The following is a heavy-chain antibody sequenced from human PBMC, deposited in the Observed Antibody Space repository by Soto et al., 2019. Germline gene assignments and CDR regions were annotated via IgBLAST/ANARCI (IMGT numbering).Heavy chain of an antibody. D-gene: IGHD5-12*01. CDR3: ARFGGYFPASFDY. CDR1: GGSISSGGYY. CDR2: IYYSGST. J-gene: IGHJ4*02. V-gene: IGHV4-31*03. Sequence: SETLSLTCTVSGGSISSGGYYWSWIRQHPGKGLEWIGYIYYSGSTYYNPSLKSRVTISVDTSKNQFSLKLSSVTAADPAVYYCARFGGYFPASFDYWGQGTLVTVSS.